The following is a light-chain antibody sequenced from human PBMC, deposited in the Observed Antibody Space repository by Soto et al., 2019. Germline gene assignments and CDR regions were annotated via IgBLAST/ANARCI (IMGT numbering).Light chain of an antibody. J-gene: IGKJ2*01. CDR1: QSISSW. V-gene: IGKV1-5*03. Sequence: DIQMTQSPSTLSASVGDRVTITCRASQSISSWLAWYQQKPGKAPKLLIYKASSLESGVPSRFSGSGSGTEVTLTISSLQPDDFATYYCQHYNSYMYTFGQGTKLEIK. CDR3: QHYNSYMYT. CDR2: KAS.